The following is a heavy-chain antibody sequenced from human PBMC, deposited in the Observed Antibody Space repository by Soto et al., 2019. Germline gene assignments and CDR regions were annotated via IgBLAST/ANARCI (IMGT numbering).Heavy chain of an antibody. CDR2: IISLFGTP. J-gene: IGHJ4*02. V-gene: IGHV1-69*12. CDR1: GDTFTNHV. CDR3: ARDLGSGYDRGDC. Sequence: QVQLVQSGDEVKKPGSSVKVSCKASGDTFTNHVFNWVRQAPGQGLEWMGGIISLFGTPNYSRRFQGRVTITADESTATSYRELSRLRSDETAVYYCARDLGSGYDRGDCWGQGTLVTVSS. D-gene: IGHD5-12*01.